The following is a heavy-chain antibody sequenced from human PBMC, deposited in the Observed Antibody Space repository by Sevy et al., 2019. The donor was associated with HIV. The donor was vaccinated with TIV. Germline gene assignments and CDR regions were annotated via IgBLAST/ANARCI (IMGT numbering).Heavy chain of an antibody. CDR3: AGGRYDSSGSFDAFDI. CDR1: GFSFSSYA. Sequence: GGSLRLSCAASGFSFSSYAMNWVGQAPGKGLEWVSTIFGSGGGTYYADSVKGRFTISRDNSKNTLYLQMNSLRAEDTAVYYCAGGRYDSSGSFDAFDIWGQGTMVTVSS. V-gene: IGHV3-23*01. CDR2: IFGSGGGT. J-gene: IGHJ3*02. D-gene: IGHD3-22*01.